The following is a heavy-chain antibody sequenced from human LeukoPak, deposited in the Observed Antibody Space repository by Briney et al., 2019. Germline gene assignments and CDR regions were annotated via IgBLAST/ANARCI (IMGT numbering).Heavy chain of an antibody. Sequence: TGGSLRLSCAASGFTFSSYWMHWVRHAPGKGLVWVSRINSDGSSTSYADSVKGRFTISRDNAKNTLYLQMNSLRAEDTAVYYRARSKGDSSGYYYHYFDYWGQGTLVTVSS. CDR3: ARSKGDSSGYYYHYFDY. V-gene: IGHV3-74*01. J-gene: IGHJ4*02. D-gene: IGHD3-22*01. CDR2: INSDGSST. CDR1: GFTFSSYW.